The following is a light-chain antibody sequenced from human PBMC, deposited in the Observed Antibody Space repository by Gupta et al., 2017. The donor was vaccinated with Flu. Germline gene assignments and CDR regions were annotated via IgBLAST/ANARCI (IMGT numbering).Light chain of an antibody. V-gene: IGKV1-16*02. J-gene: IGKJ2*04. CDR2: GAS. Sequence: DIQMTQSPSSLSASVGDRVTITCRASQGISNYLAWFQQKPGKAPKSLIYGASSLQSEVPSKFSDSGSGTDFTLTITSLQPEDFASFYCQQYNTYPCSFGQGTNLQIK. CDR3: QQYNTYPCS. CDR1: QGISNY.